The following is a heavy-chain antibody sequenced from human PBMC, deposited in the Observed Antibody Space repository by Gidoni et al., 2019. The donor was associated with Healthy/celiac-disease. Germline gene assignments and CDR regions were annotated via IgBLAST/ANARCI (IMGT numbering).Heavy chain of an antibody. CDR3: TRVVIGTTDY. V-gene: IGHV3-49*04. Sequence: EVQLVESGGGLVQPGRSLRLSCTASGFTFGDYAMSWVRQAPGKGLEWVGFIRSKAYGGTTEYAASVKGRFTISRDDSKSIAYLQMNSLKTEDTAVYYCTRVVIGTTDYWGQGTLVTVSS. CDR2: IRSKAYGGTT. CDR1: GFTFGDYA. J-gene: IGHJ4*02. D-gene: IGHD3-22*01.